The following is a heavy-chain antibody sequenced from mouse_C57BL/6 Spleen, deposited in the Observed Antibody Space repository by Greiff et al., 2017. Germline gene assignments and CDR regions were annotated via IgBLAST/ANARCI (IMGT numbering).Heavy chain of an antibody. V-gene: IGHV1-61*01. CDR2: IYPSDSET. CDR1: GYTFTSYW. J-gene: IGHJ3*01. CDR3: ARLGGAWFAY. Sequence: QVQLQQPGAELVRPGSSVKLSCKASGYTFTSYWLDWVKQRPGQGLEWIGNIYPSDSETHYNQQFKDKATLTVDKSSSTAYMQLSSLTSEDSAVYYCARLGGAWFAYWGQGTLVTVSA. D-gene: IGHD1-1*02.